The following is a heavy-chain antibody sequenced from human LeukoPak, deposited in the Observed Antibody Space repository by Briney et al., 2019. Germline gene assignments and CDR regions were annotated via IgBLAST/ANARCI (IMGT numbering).Heavy chain of an antibody. D-gene: IGHD3-22*01. V-gene: IGHV1-2*02. Sequence: ASVKVSCKASGYTFTGYYMHWVRHAPGQGLEWMGWINPNSGGTNYAQKFQGRVSMTRDTSISTAYMELSRLRSDDTAVYYCARDTKPPTYYYDSSGYSDDAFDIWGQGTMVTVSS. CDR2: INPNSGGT. CDR3: ARDTKPPTYYYDSSGYSDDAFDI. CDR1: GYTFTGYY. J-gene: IGHJ3*02.